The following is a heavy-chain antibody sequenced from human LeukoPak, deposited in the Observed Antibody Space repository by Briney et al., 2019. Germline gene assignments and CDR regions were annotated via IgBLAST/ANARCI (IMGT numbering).Heavy chain of an antibody. CDR1: GYSFTSYW. D-gene: IGHD2-15*01. CDR2: IDPSDSYT. J-gene: IGHJ3*02. V-gene: IGHV5-10-1*01. CDR3: ARGSRYCSGGSCYWDGDAFDI. Sequence: GESLKISCKGSGYSFTSYWISWVRQMPVKGLEWMGSIDPSDSYTNYSPSFRGHVTISADKSISTAYLQWSSLKASDTAMYYCARGSRYCSGGSCYWDGDAFDIWGQGTMVTVSS.